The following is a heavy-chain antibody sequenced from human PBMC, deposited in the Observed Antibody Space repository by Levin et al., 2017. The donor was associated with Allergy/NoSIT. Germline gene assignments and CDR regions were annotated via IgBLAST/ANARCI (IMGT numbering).Heavy chain of an antibody. CDR1: GYSFTNFW. CDR2: IHPADSDT. D-gene: IGHD3-22*01. Sequence: HGESLKISCKGSGYSFTNFWIGWVRQMPGKGLEWMGIIHPADSDTRFSPSFQGQVTMSVDKSISTAYLQWSSLKTSDTAMYYCARRQKTIIVVGLNDAFDIWGQGTMVTVSS. V-gene: IGHV5-51*01. CDR3: ARRQKTIIVVGLNDAFDI. J-gene: IGHJ3*02.